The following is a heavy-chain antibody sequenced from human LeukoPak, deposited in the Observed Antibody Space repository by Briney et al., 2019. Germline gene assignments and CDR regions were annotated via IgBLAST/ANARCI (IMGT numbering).Heavy chain of an antibody. V-gene: IGHV1-8*01. CDR3: ARVGYSNSYDY. J-gene: IGHJ4*02. CDR1: GYTFTSYD. Sequence: ASVKVSCKASGYTFTSYDINWVRQATGQGLEWMGWMNPNTGNAGYAQKFQDRVTITWDASITTAYMDLSSLRSEDTAVYYCARVGYSNSYDYWGQGTPVTVSS. D-gene: IGHD1-26*01. CDR2: MNPNTGNA.